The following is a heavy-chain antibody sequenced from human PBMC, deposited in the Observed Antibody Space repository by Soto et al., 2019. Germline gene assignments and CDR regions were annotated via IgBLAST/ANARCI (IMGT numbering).Heavy chain of an antibody. CDR2: IRSKPYTGTS. CDR3: ARDAAVAANGYYFDY. Sequence: EVQLVESGGGLVLPGRSLRLSCTVSGFTFGDYVMSWFRQAPGKGLEWVGFIRSKPYTGTSEYGASVKGRFTISRDDSKGIAYLQMSSLKTEDTAVYYCARDAAVAANGYYFDYWGQGTLVTVSS. D-gene: IGHD6-19*01. J-gene: IGHJ4*02. CDR1: GFTFGDYV. V-gene: IGHV3-49*03.